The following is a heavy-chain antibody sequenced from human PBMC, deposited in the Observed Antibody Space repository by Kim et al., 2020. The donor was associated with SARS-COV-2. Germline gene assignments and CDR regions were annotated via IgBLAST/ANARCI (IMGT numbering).Heavy chain of an antibody. Sequence: VTGRFTISRANSKNTLYLQMNSRRAEDTAVYYCAKDHITMIVVGFLGYWGQGTLVTVSS. V-gene: IGHV3-23*01. J-gene: IGHJ4*02. CDR3: AKDHITMIVVGFLGY. D-gene: IGHD3-22*01.